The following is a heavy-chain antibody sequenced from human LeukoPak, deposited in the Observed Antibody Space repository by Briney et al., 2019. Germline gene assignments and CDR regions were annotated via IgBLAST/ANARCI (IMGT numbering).Heavy chain of an antibody. CDR1: VFTFSSYW. V-gene: IGHV3-74*01. CDR3: ASGGSGCDFGAFDI. CDR2: IKSDGSST. D-gene: IGHD5-12*01. J-gene: IGHJ3*02. Sequence: PGGTLSLSCAASVFTFSSYWMLWVTHAPRKGRVGVTRIKSDGSSTSYADYVKRRFTIVRDNAKNTLYLQMISLSAEDTAVYYCASGGSGCDFGAFDIWGQGTMVTVSS.